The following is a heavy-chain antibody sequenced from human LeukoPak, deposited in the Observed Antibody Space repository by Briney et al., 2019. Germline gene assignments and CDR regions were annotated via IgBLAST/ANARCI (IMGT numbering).Heavy chain of an antibody. CDR2: IWHGGDKN. CDR3: ARGTRVQLPRYYYHGLAL. J-gene: IGHJ6*02. CDR1: GFTFSSYA. D-gene: IGHD3-10*01. V-gene: IGHV3-33*08. Sequence: GGSLRLSCAASGFTFSSYAMSWVRQAPGKGLEWVAVIWHGGDKNYYSDSVKGRFTASRDNSKNMLFLQMNDLAVEDTALYFCARGTRVQLPRYYYHGLALWGQGTTVIVSS.